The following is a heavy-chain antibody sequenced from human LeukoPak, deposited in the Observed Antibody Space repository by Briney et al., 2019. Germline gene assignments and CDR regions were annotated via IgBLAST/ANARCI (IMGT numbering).Heavy chain of an antibody. D-gene: IGHD5-12*01. CDR3: ARGATAYFDS. V-gene: IGHV6-1*01. Sequence: SQTLSLTCAISGDSVSSDSAAWNWVRQSPSRGLEWLGRTYYRSKWYYNYAVSVKSRITINPDTSKNQFSLQLNSVTPEDTAVHYCARGATAYFDSWGQGTLVTVSS. CDR1: GDSVSSDSAA. CDR2: TYYRSKWYY. J-gene: IGHJ4*02.